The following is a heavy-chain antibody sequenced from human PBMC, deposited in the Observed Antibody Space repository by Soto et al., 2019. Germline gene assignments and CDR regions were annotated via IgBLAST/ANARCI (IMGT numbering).Heavy chain of an antibody. CDR3: ASARHIGP. Sequence: PGGSLRLSCAASGFTFSNYWMSWVRQAPGKWLEWVANIKEDGSERNYVDSVKGRFTISRDNAENSLYLQMNSLRAEDTAVYYCASARHIGPWGQGXLVTVYS. V-gene: IGHV3-7*01. CDR2: IKEDGSER. D-gene: IGHD2-21*01. CDR1: GFTFSNYW. J-gene: IGHJ5*02.